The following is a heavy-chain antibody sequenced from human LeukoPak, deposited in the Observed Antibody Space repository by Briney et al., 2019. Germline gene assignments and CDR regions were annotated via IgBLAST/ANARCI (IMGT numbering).Heavy chain of an antibody. Sequence: PGGSLRLSCAASGFTFSSYAMSWVRQAPGKGLEWVSDISGSGGRTYYADSVKGRFTISRDNSKNTLYLQMNGLRADDTAVYYCAKDRYSSREMDWFDPWGQGTLVTVSS. CDR1: GFTFSSYA. D-gene: IGHD6-13*01. CDR3: AKDRYSSREMDWFDP. V-gene: IGHV3-23*01. CDR2: ISGSGGRT. J-gene: IGHJ5*02.